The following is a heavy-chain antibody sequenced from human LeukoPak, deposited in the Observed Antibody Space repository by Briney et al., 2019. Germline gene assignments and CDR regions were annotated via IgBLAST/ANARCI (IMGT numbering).Heavy chain of an antibody. CDR3: ASSPNDGSYYGGFDC. D-gene: IGHD1-26*01. CDR1: GYTITSYD. J-gene: IGHJ4*02. CDR2: MNPNSGNT. Sequence: ASVKVSCKASGYTITSYDINWVRQATGQGLEWMGWMNPNSGNTGYAQKFQGRVTMTRNTSISTAYMELSSLRSEDTAVYYCASSPNDGSYYGGFDCWGQGTLVTVSS. V-gene: IGHV1-8*01.